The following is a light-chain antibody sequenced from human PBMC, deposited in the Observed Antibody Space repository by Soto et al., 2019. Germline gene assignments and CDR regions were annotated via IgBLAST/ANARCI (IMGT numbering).Light chain of an antibody. J-gene: IGKJ1*01. CDR2: ATS. CDR1: QTISSW. CDR3: LHDYNYPRT. V-gene: IGKV1-6*01. Sequence: TITCRASQTISSWLAWYQQKPGKAPKLLIYATSSLQSGVPSRFSGSGSGTDFSISIRSLQHEESETYYCLHDYNYPRTFGQGTKVDIK.